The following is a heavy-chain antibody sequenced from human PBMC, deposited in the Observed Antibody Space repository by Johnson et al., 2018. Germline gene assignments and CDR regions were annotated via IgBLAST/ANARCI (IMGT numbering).Heavy chain of an antibody. CDR1: RYGFTDYW. V-gene: IGHV5-51*01. D-gene: IGHD3-10*01. CDR3: AKPPHYGSGSPDGFDI. CDR2: IFPEDSDT. J-gene: IGHJ3*02. Sequence: VQLVQSGAEVKKPGESLKISCKASRYGFTDYWIVWVRPMPGKGMEWMGIIFPEDSDTRYRPSFQGQVTLSDDKSIRTAHLPGSTLKASDTPMYYCAKPPHYGSGSPDGFDIWGQGTMVTVSS.